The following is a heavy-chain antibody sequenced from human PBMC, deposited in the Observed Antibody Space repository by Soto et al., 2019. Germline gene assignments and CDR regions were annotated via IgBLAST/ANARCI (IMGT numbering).Heavy chain of an antibody. Sequence: QVQLVQSGAEVKKPGSSVKVSCKASGGTFSTSAISWVRQAPGQGLEWVGGIMPVVATPDYAQKFQGRVTISADESTTTAYLELTSLRTDYTAVYYCARDKDRQQLGGNYYYILDVWGQGTAIIVSS. CDR1: GGTFSTSA. D-gene: IGHD3-3*02. CDR2: IMPVVATP. CDR3: ARDKDRQQLGGNYYYILDV. J-gene: IGHJ6*02. V-gene: IGHV1-69*12.